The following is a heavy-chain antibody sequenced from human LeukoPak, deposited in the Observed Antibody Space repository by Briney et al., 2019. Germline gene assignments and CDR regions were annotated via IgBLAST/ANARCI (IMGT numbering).Heavy chain of an antibody. D-gene: IGHD5-24*01. CDR3: ARDMSMPRRWRHFGY. V-gene: IGHV4-59*01. J-gene: IGHJ4*02. CDR2: VSYSGST. Sequence: SETLSLTCTVSGDSISSYYWSWIRQPPGKGLEWIGCVSYSGSTNYNPSLKSRVTISVDTSKNQFSLRLSSVTAADTAVYYCARDMSMPRRWRHFGYWGQGTLVNGSS. CDR1: GDSISSYY.